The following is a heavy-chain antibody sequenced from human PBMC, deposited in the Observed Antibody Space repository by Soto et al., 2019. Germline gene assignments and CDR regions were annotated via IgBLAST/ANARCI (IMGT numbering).Heavy chain of an antibody. V-gene: IGHV6-1*01. CDR2: TYYRSKWYS. Sequence: SQTLSLTCVISGDGVSSNSAVWTWIRQSPSRGLEWLGRTYYRSKWYSDYAGSVKSRITINADTSKNQFSLKLSSVTAADTAVYYCARASTFLAAAGLFDYWGQGTLVTVSS. J-gene: IGHJ4*02. CDR3: ARASTFLAAAGLFDY. CDR1: GDGVSSNSAV. D-gene: IGHD6-13*01.